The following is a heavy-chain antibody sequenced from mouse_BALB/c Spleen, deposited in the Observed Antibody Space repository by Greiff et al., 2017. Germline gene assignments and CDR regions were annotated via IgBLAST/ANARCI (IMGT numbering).Heavy chain of an antibody. J-gene: IGHJ4*01. CDR2: IDPANGNT. Sequence: EVKLQESGAELVKPGASVKLSCTASGFNIKDTYMHWVKQRPEQGLEWIGRIDPANGNTKYDPKFQGKATITADTSSNTAYLQLSSLTSEDTAVYYCARIRLQDYAMDYWGQGTSVTVSS. CDR3: ARIRLQDYAMDY. V-gene: IGHV14-3*02. CDR1: GFNIKDTY. D-gene: IGHD2-13*01.